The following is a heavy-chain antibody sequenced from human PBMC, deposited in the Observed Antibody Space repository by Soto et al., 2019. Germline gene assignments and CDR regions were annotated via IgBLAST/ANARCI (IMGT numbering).Heavy chain of an antibody. CDR1: GYTFTSYD. V-gene: IGHV1-8*01. D-gene: IGHD1-26*01. CDR2: MNPNSGNT. Sequence: QVQLLQSGAEVKKVGASVKVSCKASGYTFTSYDINWVRQATGQGLEWMGWMNPNSGNTGYAQRCQGRATMPSDTSISTAYMELSSLRSEDTAVYYCARGHIVGASSRSGYWGQGTLVTASS. CDR3: ARGHIVGASSRSGY. J-gene: IGHJ4*02.